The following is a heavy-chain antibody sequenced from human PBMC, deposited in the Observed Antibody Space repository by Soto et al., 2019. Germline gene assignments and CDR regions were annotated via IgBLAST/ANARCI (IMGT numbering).Heavy chain of an antibody. V-gene: IGHV4-59*12. D-gene: IGHD6-13*01. J-gene: IGHJ4*02. Sequence: PSETLSLTCTVSGSSISSYYWSWIRQPPGKGLEWIGYIYFSGGTNYNPSLKSRVTISVDTSKNQFSLKLNSVTAADTAVYYCARESRSWYGSIWDYWGQGTLVTVSS. CDR3: ARESRSWYGSIWDY. CDR1: GSSISSYY. CDR2: IYFSGGT.